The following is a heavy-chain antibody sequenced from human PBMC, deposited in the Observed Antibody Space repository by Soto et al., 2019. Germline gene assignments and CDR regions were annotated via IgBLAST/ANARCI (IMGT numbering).Heavy chain of an antibody. J-gene: IGHJ6*02. Sequence: QVQLQESGPGLVKPSETLSLTCTVSGGSISSYYWSWIRQPPGKGLEWIGYIYYSGSTNYNPSLKRRVPISVATSKNQFSLKLSSVTAADTAVYYCARHVPYCSDTSHCAYGMDVWGQGTTVTVSS. V-gene: IGHV4-59*08. CDR2: IYYSGST. CDR3: ARHVPYCSDTSHCAYGMDV. CDR1: GGSISSYY. D-gene: IGHD2-2*01.